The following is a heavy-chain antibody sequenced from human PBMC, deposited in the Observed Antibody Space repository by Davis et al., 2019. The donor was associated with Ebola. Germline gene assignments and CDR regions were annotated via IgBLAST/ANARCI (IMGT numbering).Heavy chain of an antibody. CDR3: VRWKIGHEYIDY. J-gene: IGHJ4*02. V-gene: IGHV3-23*05. Sequence: PGGSLRLSCAASGFTLIGYGYTRCSVRQAPGQGLEWVSGIYESGKKLYYADSVNGRFTVSRDNTENTLSLPINSLRVQDTAVYYCVRWKIGHEYIDYWGQGTLVTVSS. CDR1: GFTLIGYGYT. CDR2: IYESGKKL. D-gene: IGHD1-1*01.